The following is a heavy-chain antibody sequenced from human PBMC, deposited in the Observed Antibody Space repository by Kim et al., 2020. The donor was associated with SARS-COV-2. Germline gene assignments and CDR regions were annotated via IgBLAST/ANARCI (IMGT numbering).Heavy chain of an antibody. D-gene: IGHD3-22*01. V-gene: IGHV3-23*01. CDR2: LSASGDST. Sequence: GGSLRLSCAASGFSFSDYAMSWVRQTSGKGLEWVSALSASGDSTYYADSVRGRFTISRDNSKNTLYLQMHSLRADDTAIYYCAKEEYYDTSQEDFHHWGQGTLVTVSS. J-gene: IGHJ1*01. CDR1: GFSFSDYA. CDR3: AKEEYYDTSQEDFHH.